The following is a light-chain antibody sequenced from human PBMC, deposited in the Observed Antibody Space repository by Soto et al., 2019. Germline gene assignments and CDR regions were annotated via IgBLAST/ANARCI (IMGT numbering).Light chain of an antibody. CDR3: QEYDGAPIT. J-gene: IGKJ5*01. Sequence: EIVLTQSPDTLSLSPGERATRACRASQSIRSERLAWYEQKHGQAXSLVIFDASNRASGMPERFSGSGSGTDFTLTIARLQPEDFAVYYCQEYDGAPITFGLGTRLEIK. CDR2: DAS. CDR1: QSIRSER. V-gene: IGKV3-20*01.